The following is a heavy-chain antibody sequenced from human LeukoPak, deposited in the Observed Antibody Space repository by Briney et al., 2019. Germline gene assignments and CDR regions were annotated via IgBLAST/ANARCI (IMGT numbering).Heavy chain of an antibody. V-gene: IGHV3-11*01. CDR1: GFTFSTYA. Sequence: GGSLRLSCAASGFTFSTYALSWVRQAPGKGLEWVSYISSSGSTTYYADSVRGRFTISRDNAKNSLYLQVNSLRAEDTAVYYCARKTSSGPFDSWGQGTLVTVSS. CDR2: ISSSGSTT. J-gene: IGHJ5*01. D-gene: IGHD3-22*01. CDR3: ARKTSSGPFDS.